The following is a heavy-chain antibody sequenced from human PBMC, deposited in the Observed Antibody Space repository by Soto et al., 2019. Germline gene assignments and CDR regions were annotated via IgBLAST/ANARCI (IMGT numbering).Heavy chain of an antibody. CDR2: IIPIIGII. D-gene: IGHD4-4*01. CDR1: GGTFSTYT. J-gene: IGHJ5*02. CDR3: AGDPDSHYNDSHASSYP. V-gene: IGHV1-69*08. Sequence: QVQLVQSGAEVKKPGSSVKVSCKASGGTFSTYTITWVRQAPGQGLEWMGRIIPIIGIINDAQKFQGRVTISADKFAGTAYMALTGLRTDDTAVYYCAGDPDSHYNDSHASSYPWGQGTLVTVSS.